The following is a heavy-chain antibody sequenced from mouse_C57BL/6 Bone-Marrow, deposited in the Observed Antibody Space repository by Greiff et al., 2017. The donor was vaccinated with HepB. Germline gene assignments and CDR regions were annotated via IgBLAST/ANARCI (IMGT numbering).Heavy chain of an antibody. CDR3: TSLYYERVDY. CDR1: GYTFTSYW. D-gene: IGHD2-4*01. V-gene: IGHV1-5*01. J-gene: IGHJ2*01. CDR2: IYPGNSDT. Sequence: EVQLQQSGTVLARPGASVKMSCKTSGYTFTSYWMHWVKQRPGQGLAWIGAIYPGNSDTSYNQKFKGKAKLTAVTSASTAYMELSSLTNEYSAVYYCTSLYYERVDYWGQGTTLTVSS.